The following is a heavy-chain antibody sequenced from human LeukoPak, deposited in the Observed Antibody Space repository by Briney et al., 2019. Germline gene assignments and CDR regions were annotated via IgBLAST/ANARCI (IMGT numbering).Heavy chain of an antibody. Sequence: GRSVRLSCAASGFTFTNYGMHWARQAPGKGLEWVAIISFDGRIEYYIDSVKGRFTISRDKSKNTLYLQMNSLRPEDTAVYYCAKERASMGADAFDIWGQGTLVTVSS. J-gene: IGHJ3*02. CDR3: AKERASMGADAFDI. CDR2: ISFDGRIE. V-gene: IGHV3-30*18. CDR1: GFTFTNYG. D-gene: IGHD1-26*01.